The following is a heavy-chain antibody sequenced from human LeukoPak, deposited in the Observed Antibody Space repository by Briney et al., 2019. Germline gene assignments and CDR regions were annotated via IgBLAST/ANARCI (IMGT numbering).Heavy chain of an antibody. Sequence: PSETLSLTCAVYGGSFSGYYWSWIRQPPGKGLEWIGEINHSGSTNYNPSLKSRVTISVDTSKNQFSLKLSSVTAADTAVYYCARSGSGWFGDLLNYWGQGTLVTVSP. J-gene: IGHJ4*02. CDR3: ARSGSGWFGDLLNY. CDR1: GGSFSGYY. V-gene: IGHV4-34*01. CDR2: INHSGST. D-gene: IGHD3-10*01.